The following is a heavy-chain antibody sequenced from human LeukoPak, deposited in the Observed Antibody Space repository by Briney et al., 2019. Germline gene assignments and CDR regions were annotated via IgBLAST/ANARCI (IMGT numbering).Heavy chain of an antibody. CDR2: ISGSGGST. CDR1: GFTFSSYA. CDR3: AKDLIVGATRYYFDY. Sequence: GGSLRLSCAASGFTFSSYAMSWVRQAPGKGLECVSAISGSGGSTYYADSVKGRFTISRDNSKNTLYLQMNSLRAEDTAVYYCAKDLIVGATRYYFDYWGQGTLVTVSS. D-gene: IGHD1-26*01. J-gene: IGHJ4*02. V-gene: IGHV3-23*01.